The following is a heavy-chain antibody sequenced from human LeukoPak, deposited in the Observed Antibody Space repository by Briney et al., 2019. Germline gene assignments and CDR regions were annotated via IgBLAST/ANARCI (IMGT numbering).Heavy chain of an antibody. CDR2: TYYRSKWYN. Sequence: SQTLSLTCALSGDIVSSNSAAWHWIRQSPSRGLEWLGRTYYRSKWYNDYAVSVKSRITINPDTAKNQFSLQLNSLTPEDTALYYWARDLRDAFDIWGQGTMVTVSS. CDR1: GDIVSSNSAA. V-gene: IGHV6-1*01. CDR3: ARDLRDAFDI. J-gene: IGHJ3*02.